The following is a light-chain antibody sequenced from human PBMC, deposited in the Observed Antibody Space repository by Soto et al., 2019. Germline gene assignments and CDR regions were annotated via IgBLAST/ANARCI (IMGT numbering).Light chain of an antibody. CDR2: GAS. CDR3: QQYGSSPFT. V-gene: IGKV3-20*01. Sequence: EIVLTQSPGTLALSPGERATLSCRASQSVNSNYLTWYQQKRGQAPRLLIHGASSRATGIPDRFSGSGSGPDFTLTISRLEPEDFAVYYCQQYGSSPFTFGPGTKVGIK. J-gene: IGKJ3*01. CDR1: QSVNSNY.